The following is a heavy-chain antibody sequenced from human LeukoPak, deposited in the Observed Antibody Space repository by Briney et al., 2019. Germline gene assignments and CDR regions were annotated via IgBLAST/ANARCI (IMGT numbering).Heavy chain of an antibody. CDR1: GYTFTGYY. CDR3: AREFIVGATTHAFDI. V-gene: IGHV1-2*02. J-gene: IGHJ3*02. D-gene: IGHD1-26*01. CDR2: INPNSGGT. Sequence: EASVKVSCKASGYTFTGYYMHWVRQAPGQGLGWMGWINPNSGGTNYAQKFQGRVTMTRDTSISTAYMELSKLRSDDTAVYYCAREFIVGATTHAFDIWGQGTMVTVSS.